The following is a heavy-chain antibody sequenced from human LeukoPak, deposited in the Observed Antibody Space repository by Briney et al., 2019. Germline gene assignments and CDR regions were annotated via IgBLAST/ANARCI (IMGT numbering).Heavy chain of an antibody. D-gene: IGHD3-9*01. CDR1: GSSFTSYW. V-gene: IGHV5-51*01. J-gene: IGHJ4*02. CDR3: ARQTTTGYYPYYFDY. Sequence: HGESLKISCQGSGSSFTSYWIGWVRQLPGKGLEWMGIIYPGDSDTRYSPSFQGQVTISADKSISTAYLQWSSLKASDTAMYYCARQTTTGYYPYYFDYWGRGTLVTVSS. CDR2: IYPGDSDT.